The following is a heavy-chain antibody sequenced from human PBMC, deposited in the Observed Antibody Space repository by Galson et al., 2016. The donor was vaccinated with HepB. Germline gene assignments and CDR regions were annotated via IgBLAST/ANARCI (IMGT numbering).Heavy chain of an antibody. J-gene: IGHJ4*02. CDR3: ARQPYGNFLYFDS. V-gene: IGHV4-39*01. D-gene: IGHD4-11*01. Sequence: SETLSLTCTVSGASVSGSSYYWAWIRQPPGQGLEWIGTMSHNGHTYYNPSLTSRVTVSVDTSKNLFSLRLTSVTAADTALYYCARQPYGNFLYFDSWGQGTLVTVSS. CDR1: GASVSGSSYY. CDR2: MSHNGHT.